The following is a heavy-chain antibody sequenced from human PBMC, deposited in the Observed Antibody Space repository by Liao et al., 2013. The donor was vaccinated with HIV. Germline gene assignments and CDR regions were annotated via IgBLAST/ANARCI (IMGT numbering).Heavy chain of an antibody. CDR2: INHSGST. J-gene: IGHJ4*02. CDR3: ARLPSQREPRFDY. Sequence: QVQLQQWGAGLLKPSETLSLTCAVYGGSFNVYYWTWIRQSPGKGLEWIGEINHSGSTNYNPSLKSRATISVDTSKNQFSLKLTSVTAADTAVYYCARLPSQREPRFDYWGQGVLVTVSS. CDR1: GGSFNVYY. D-gene: IGHD6-25*01. V-gene: IGHV4-34*01.